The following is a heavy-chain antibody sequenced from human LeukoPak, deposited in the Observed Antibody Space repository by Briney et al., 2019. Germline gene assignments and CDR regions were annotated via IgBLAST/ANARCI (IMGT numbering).Heavy chain of an antibody. Sequence: PSETLSLTCTVSGDSISRYYWSWIRQPAGKGLEWIGRIYNGGIITYNPSLKSRVTMSVDTSKNQFSLKLSSVTAADTAVYYCARMGYYYDSSGYWEYFQHWGQGTLVTVSS. CDR2: IYNGGII. V-gene: IGHV4-4*07. CDR1: GDSISRYY. D-gene: IGHD3-22*01. CDR3: ARMGYYYDSSGYWEYFQH. J-gene: IGHJ1*01.